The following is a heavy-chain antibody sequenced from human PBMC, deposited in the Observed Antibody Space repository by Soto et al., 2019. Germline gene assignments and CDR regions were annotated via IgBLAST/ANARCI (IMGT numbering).Heavy chain of an antibody. CDR3: VRDRDLYRDMVHADL. CDR2: ITIRTGNI. CDR1: GFTISGCS. Sequence: PVGSLRLSCEASGFTISGCSMNWVRQAPGKGLEWLAYITIRTGNILYADSVRGRFTISADNAENSVFLQMNSLRDEDTAVYFCVRDRDLYRDMVHADLWGQGTLVPVPQ. J-gene: IGHJ4*01. D-gene: IGHD1-26*01. V-gene: IGHV3-48*02.